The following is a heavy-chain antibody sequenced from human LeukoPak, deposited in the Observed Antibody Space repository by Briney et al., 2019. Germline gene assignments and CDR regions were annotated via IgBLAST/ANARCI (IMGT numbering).Heavy chain of an antibody. V-gene: IGHV4-39*01. D-gene: IGHD5-18*01. J-gene: IGHJ4*02. CDR1: GASISSSSYY. Sequence: PSETLSLTCIVSGASISSSSYYWGWIRQPPGKGLEWIGSIYYNGDTYYNSSLKSRLTISVDTSKNQFTLKLSSVTAADTALYYCARLRGYSSGNSAYWGQGSLVTVSS. CDR2: IYYNGDT. CDR3: ARLRGYSSGNSAY.